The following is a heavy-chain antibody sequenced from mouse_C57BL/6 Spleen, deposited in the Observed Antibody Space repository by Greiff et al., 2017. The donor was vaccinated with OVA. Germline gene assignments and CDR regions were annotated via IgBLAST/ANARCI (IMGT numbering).Heavy chain of an antibody. CDR2: ISSGGSYT. J-gene: IGHJ2*01. V-gene: IGHV5-6*02. CDR3: ARQGLGREFDY. D-gene: IGHD4-1*01. CDR1: GFTFSSYG. Sequence: DVKLVESGGDLVKPGGSLKLSCAASGFTFSSYGMSWVRQTPDKRLEWVATISSGGSYTYYPDSVKGRFTISRDNAKNTLYLQMSSLKSEDTAMYYCARQGLGREFDYWGQGTTLTVSS.